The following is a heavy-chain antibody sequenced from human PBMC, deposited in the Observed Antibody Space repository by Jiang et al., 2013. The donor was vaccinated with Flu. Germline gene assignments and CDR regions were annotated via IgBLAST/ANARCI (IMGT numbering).Heavy chain of an antibody. CDR2: ITGSGAST. CDR1: GVTFSNFA. CDR3: AKEEYYDSSGSYSDYFDY. V-gene: IGHV3-23*01. D-gene: IGHD3-22*01. Sequence: VQLLESGGGLVQPGGSLRLSCAASGVTFSNFAMNWVRQAPGKGLEWVSAITGSGASTFYADSVKGRFTISRDNSKNTLYLQMNSLRAEDTAVYYCAKEEYYDSSGSYSDYFDYWGQGTLVTVSS. J-gene: IGHJ4*02.